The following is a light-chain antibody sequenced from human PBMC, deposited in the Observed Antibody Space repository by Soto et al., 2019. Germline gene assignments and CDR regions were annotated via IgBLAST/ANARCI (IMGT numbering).Light chain of an antibody. Sequence: DIQMTQSPSTLSASVGDRVTITCRASQSISRWLAWYQQKPGKAPKFLISDASTLESGVPSRFSGSGSGTEFTLTICRLQTDDFATYYCQQYQTYPMYTFGQGTKLEI. V-gene: IGKV1-5*01. CDR1: QSISRW. CDR3: QQYQTYPMYT. CDR2: DAS. J-gene: IGKJ2*01.